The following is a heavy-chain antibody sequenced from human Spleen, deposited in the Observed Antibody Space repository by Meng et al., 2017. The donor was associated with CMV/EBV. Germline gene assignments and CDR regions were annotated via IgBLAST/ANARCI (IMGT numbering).Heavy chain of an antibody. CDR2: IKQDGSEK. CDR3: ARESYSWDRVFDY. Sequence: GGSLRLSCAASGFTFSSYWMSWVRQAPGKGLEWVANIKQDGSEKYYVDSVKGRCTISRDNAKNSLYLQMNSLRAEDTAVYYCARESYSWDRVFDYWGQGTLVTV. CDR1: GFTFSSYW. V-gene: IGHV3-7*01. J-gene: IGHJ4*02. D-gene: IGHD2-21*01.